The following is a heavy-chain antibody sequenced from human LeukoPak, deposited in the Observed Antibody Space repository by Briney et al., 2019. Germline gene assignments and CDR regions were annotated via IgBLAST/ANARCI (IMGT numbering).Heavy chain of an antibody. V-gene: IGHV3-23*01. Sequence: GGSLRLSCAATGFTFSDYYINWIRQAPGKGLEWVSGISGSGGSTSYADSVKGRFTISRDNSKNTLYLQMNGLRAEDTAVYYCAKDLDLGGTYYYFGYWGQGTLVTVSS. CDR1: GFTFSDYY. CDR2: ISGSGGST. CDR3: AKDLDLGGTYYYFGY. D-gene: IGHD1-26*01. J-gene: IGHJ4*02.